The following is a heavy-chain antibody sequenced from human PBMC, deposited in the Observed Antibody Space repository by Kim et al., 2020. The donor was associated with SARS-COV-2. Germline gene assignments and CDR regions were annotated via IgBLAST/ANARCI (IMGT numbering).Heavy chain of an antibody. V-gene: IGHV3-11*01. CDR3: ASLKLLHYHMDV. CDR2: I. Sequence: IYYAASVNGRFTIARDNAKNSLYLEMNSLGAEDTAVYYCASLKLLHYHMDVWGKGTTVTVSS. J-gene: IGHJ6*03.